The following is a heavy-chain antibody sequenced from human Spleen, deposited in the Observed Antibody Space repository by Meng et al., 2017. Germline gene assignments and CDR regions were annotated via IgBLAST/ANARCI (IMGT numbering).Heavy chain of an antibody. Sequence: VRLVQCGAEGKRPGGSVKVSCKASGYSVTSYYINAVRQASGQGLEWLGWMNPNSGNRDYAQKFQGRVTMTRNTSISTAYMELGSLTYEDTAVYYCARAKAGGYGEGFSGWFDPWGQGTLVTVSS. V-gene: IGHV1-8*01. CDR1: GYSVTSYY. D-gene: IGHD4-17*01. CDR2: MNPNSGNR. CDR3: ARAKAGGYGEGFSGWFDP. J-gene: IGHJ5*02.